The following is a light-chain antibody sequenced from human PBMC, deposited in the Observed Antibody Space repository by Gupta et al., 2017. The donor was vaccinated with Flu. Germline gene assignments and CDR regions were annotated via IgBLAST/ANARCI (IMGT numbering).Light chain of an antibody. Sequence: QSALTQPPSASASPGQSVTISCTGTSSDVGGYNYVYWYQPHPGKAHKLIIYEVTQRPAGVPGRFSGSKSGNTASLTISGLQAEDEAEYYCSSYADGNSMVFGGGTKLTV. CDR2: EVT. CDR3: SSYADGNSMV. V-gene: IGLV2-8*01. CDR1: SSDVGGYNY. J-gene: IGLJ2*01.